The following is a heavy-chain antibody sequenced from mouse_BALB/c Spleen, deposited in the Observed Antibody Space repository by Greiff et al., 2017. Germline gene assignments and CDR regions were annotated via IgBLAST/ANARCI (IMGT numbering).Heavy chain of an antibody. V-gene: IGHV2-2*02. CDR1: GFSLTSYG. J-gene: IGHJ4*01. CDR3: ARTSYYGNYGNAMDY. D-gene: IGHD2-10*01. CDR2: IWSGGST. Sequence: QVQLKESGPGLVQPSQSLSITCTVSGFSLTSYGVHWVRQSPGKGLEWLGVIWSGGSTDYNAAFISRLSISKDNSKSQVFFKMNSLQANDTAIYYCARTSYYGNYGNAMDYWGQGTSVTVSS.